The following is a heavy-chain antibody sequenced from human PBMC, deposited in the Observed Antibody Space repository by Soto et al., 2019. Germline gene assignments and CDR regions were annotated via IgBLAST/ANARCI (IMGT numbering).Heavy chain of an antibody. CDR2: ISAYNGNT. V-gene: IGHV1-18*01. CDR3: ARGYGGNLDY. CDR1: GYTFTSYA. J-gene: IGHJ4*02. D-gene: IGHD2-15*01. Sequence: ASVKVSCKASGYTFTSYAMHWVRQAPGQGLEWMGWISAYNGNTNYAQKLQGRVTMTTDTSTSTAYMELRSLRSEDTAVYYCARGYGGNLDYWGQGTLVTVSS.